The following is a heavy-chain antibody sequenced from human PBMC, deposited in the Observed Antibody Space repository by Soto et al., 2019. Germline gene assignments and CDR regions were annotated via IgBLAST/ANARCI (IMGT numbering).Heavy chain of an antibody. V-gene: IGHV3-64D*08. J-gene: IGHJ3*02. CDR2: ISSNGGST. D-gene: IGHD3-9*01. CDR1: GFTFSSYA. Sequence: GGSLRLSCSASGFTFSSYAMHWVRQAPGKGLEYVSAISSNGGSTYYAESVKGRFTISRDNSKNTLYLQMSSLRAEDTAVFYCVKELKCGNFYDILTGYYPTFDAFDIWGQGTMVTVSS. CDR3: VKELKCGNFYDILTGYYPTFDAFDI.